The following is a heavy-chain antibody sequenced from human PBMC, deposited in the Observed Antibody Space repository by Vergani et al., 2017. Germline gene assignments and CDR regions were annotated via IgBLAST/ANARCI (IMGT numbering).Heavy chain of an antibody. J-gene: IGHJ4*02. CDR2: IIPILGIA. CDR3: AGGPMVSGGSGYFEY. CDR1: GGTFSSYA. D-gene: IGHD2-15*01. Sequence: QVQLVQSGAEVKKPGSSVKVSCKASGGTFSSYAISWVRQAPGQGLEWMGRIIPILGIANYAQKFQGRVTITADKSTSTAYMGLSSLRAEDTAVYYCAGGPMVSGGSGYFEYWGQGTLVSVSS. V-gene: IGHV1-69*04.